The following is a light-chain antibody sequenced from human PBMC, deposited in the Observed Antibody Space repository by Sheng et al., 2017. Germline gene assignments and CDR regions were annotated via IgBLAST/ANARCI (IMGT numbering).Light chain of an antibody. J-gene: IGKJ1*01. CDR3: QQYNSFST. CDR1: QSIRNC. V-gene: IGKV1-5*03. CDR2: EAS. Sequence: DIQMTQFPSTLSASVGDRVTITCRASQSIRNCLAWYQQKPGKAPKLLIYEASTSESGVPARFSGSGFGTDFTLSISSLQPDDFATYYCQQYNSFSTFGQGTKVE.